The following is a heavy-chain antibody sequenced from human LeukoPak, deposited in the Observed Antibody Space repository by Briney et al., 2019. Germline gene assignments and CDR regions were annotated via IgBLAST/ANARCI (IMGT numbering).Heavy chain of an antibody. CDR2: IYQSGNT. CDR1: GGSIISGDYS. J-gene: IGHJ4*02. D-gene: IGHD6-13*01. CDR3: ARVKFWYN. Sequence: PSETLSLTCAVSGGSIISGDYSWTWIRLPPGKGLEWLGYIYQSGNTYFNPSLKSRVTISLDRSKNQFSLKLTSVTAADTAVYYCARVKFWYNWGQGTLVTVSS. V-gene: IGHV4-30-2*01.